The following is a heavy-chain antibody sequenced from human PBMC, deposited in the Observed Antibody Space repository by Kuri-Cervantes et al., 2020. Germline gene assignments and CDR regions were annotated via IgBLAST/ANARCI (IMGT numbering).Heavy chain of an antibody. CDR1: GYTFTGYY. J-gene: IGHJ5*02. Sequence: ASVKVSCKASGYTFTGYYMHWVRQAPGQGLEWMGWINPNSGGTNYAQKFQGRVTMTRDTSISTAYMELSRLRSDDTAVYYCARGARGYSYGPNWFDPWGQGTLVTVSS. CDR3: ARGARGYSYGPNWFDP. CDR2: INPNSGGT. V-gene: IGHV1-2*02. D-gene: IGHD5-18*01.